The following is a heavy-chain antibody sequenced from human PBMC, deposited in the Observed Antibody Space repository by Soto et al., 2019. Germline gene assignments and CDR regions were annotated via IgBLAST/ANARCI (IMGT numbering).Heavy chain of an antibody. D-gene: IGHD3-22*01. CDR3: ARDLGGYYDSSGYSLDY. V-gene: IGHV4-59*01. J-gene: IGHJ4*02. CDR2: IYYRGTT. CDR1: GGSISSYY. Sequence: SETLSLPCTVSGGSISSYYWSWVRQPPGKGLEWIGYIYYRGTTNYTPPLKSRVTISVDTSKNQFSLKLSSVTAADTAVYYCARDLGGYYDSSGYSLDYWGQGPLVTVSS.